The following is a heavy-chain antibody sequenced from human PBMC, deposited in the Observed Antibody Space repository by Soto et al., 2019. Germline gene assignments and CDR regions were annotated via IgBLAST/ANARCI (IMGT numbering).Heavy chain of an antibody. Sequence: ASVKVSCKASGYTFTSYAMHWVRQAPGQRLEWMGCINAGNGNTKYSQKFQGRVTITRDTSASTAYMELSSLRSEDTAVYYCAREGGITGIDNWFDPWGQGTLVTVSS. V-gene: IGHV1-3*01. J-gene: IGHJ5*02. CDR1: GYTFTSYA. D-gene: IGHD1-20*01. CDR3: AREGGITGIDNWFDP. CDR2: INAGNGNT.